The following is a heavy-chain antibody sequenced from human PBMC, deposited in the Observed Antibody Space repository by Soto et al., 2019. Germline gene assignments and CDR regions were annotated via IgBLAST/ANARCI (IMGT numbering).Heavy chain of an antibody. CDR3: AKVTIERLIQWGQVWFDT. CDR1: GFTFSSYA. J-gene: IGHJ5*02. D-gene: IGHD5-12*01. V-gene: IGHV3-23*01. Sequence: GGSLRLSCAASGFTFSSYAMSWVRQAPGKGLEWVSAISGSGGSTYYADSVKGRFTISRDNSKNTLYLQMNSLRAEDTAVYYCAKVTIERLIQWGQVWFDTWGQGTLVTFSS. CDR2: ISGSGGST.